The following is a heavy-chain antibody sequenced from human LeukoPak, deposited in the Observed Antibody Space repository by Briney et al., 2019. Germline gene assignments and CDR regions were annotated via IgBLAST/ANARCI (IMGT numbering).Heavy chain of an antibody. D-gene: IGHD1-14*01. CDR3: ARGRRIYHPSHDAFDI. CDR2: INPNSGGT. J-gene: IGHJ3*02. V-gene: IGHV1-2*06. Sequence: ASVKVSCKASGYTFTGYYMHWVRQAPGQGLEWMGRINPNSGGTNYAQKFQGRVTMTRDTSISTAYMELSRLRSDDTAVYYCARGRRIYHPSHDAFDIWGQGTMVTVSS. CDR1: GYTFTGYY.